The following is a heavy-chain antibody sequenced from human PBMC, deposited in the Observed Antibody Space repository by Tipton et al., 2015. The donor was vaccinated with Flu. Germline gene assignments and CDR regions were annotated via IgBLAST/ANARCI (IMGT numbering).Heavy chain of an antibody. V-gene: IGHV4-4*02. CDR1: GGSISSNNW. J-gene: IGHJ2*01. Sequence: TLSLTCTVSGGSISSNNWWSWVRQTPGKGLEWIGTIYHSGSPNYNPSLKSRVTISKDTSKNQFSLTLNSVTAADTAMYYCARYSSSVATYGYFDLWGRGTLVTVSS. CDR3: ARYSSSVATYGYFDL. CDR2: IYHSGSP. D-gene: IGHD6-6*01.